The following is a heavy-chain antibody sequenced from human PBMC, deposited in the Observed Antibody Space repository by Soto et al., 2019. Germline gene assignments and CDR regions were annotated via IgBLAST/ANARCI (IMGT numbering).Heavy chain of an antibody. CDR1: GFTFSNYE. V-gene: IGHV3-48*03. Sequence: GGSLRLSCAVSGFTFSNYEMNWVRQAPGKGLEWVSYIGTSGRTIYYADSVRGRFTISRDNAKNSLYLQMNSLRAEDTAVYYCARDPAIYSGKFDYGLDVWGQGTTVTVYS. CDR2: IGTSGRTI. J-gene: IGHJ6*02. D-gene: IGHD4-4*01. CDR3: ARDPAIYSGKFDYGLDV.